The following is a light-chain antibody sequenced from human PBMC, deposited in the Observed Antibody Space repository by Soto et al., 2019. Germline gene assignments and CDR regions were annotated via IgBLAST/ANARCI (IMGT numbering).Light chain of an antibody. CDR3: LQDYNYPWT. CDR2: VAS. V-gene: IGKV1-6*01. J-gene: IGKJ1*01. CDR1: QAIRDD. Sequence: AIQMTQSPSSLSASVGDRVTITCRASQAIRDDLGWYQQKPGKAPKLLIYVASSLQSGVPSRFSGSGSGTDFTLTISSLQPEDFATYYCLQDYNYPWTFGQGTTVEIK.